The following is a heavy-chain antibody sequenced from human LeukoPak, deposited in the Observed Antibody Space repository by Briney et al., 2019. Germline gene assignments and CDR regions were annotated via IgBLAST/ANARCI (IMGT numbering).Heavy chain of an antibody. CDR1: GDSISSYY. CDR2: IYGSGST. D-gene: IGHD1-1*01. J-gene: IGHJ5*02. Sequence: SETLSLTCTVSGDSISSYYWSWIRQPPGKGLEWIGHIYGSGSTNYNPSLKSRVTLSVDTSKNQFSLKLSSVTAADTAVYYCAREGTSGTHLNWFDPWGQGTLVTVSS. V-gene: IGHV4-59*01. CDR3: AREGTSGTHLNWFDP.